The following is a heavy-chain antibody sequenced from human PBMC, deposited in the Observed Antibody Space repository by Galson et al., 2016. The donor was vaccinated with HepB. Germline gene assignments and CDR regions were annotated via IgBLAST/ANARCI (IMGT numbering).Heavy chain of an antibody. V-gene: IGHV1-69*13. D-gene: IGHD6-13*01. J-gene: IGHJ4*02. CDR2: ITNFGTA. CDR1: GGTFNKYA. CDR3: ARVRYSTTRYFDY. Sequence: SVKVSCKASGGTFNKYAISWVRQAPGQGLEWMGGITNFGTANYAQRFQGRVTITADEYASTVYMELISLRSEDTAVYYCARVRYSTTRYFDYWGQGTLVTVSS.